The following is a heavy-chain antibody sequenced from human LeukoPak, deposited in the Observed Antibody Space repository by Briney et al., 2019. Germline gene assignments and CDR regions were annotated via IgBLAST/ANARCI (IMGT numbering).Heavy chain of an antibody. V-gene: IGHV4-4*02. CDR1: GGSMSSSNW. CDR3: AREGVAAAGKLDY. Sequence: SETLSLTCAVSGGSMSSSNWWSWVRQPPGKGLEWIGEIHDSGSTNYNPSLKSRVTISGDRSKRQFSLKLSSVTAADTAVYYCAREGVAAAGKLDYWGQGTLVTVSS. CDR2: IHDSGST. J-gene: IGHJ4*02. D-gene: IGHD6-13*01.